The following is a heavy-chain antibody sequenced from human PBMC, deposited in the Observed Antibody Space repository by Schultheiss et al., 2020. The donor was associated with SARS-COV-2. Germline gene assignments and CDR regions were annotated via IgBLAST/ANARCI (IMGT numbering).Heavy chain of an antibody. Sequence: WIRQPPGKGLEWIGSIYHSGSTHYNTSLKSRVTISVDTSKNQFSLKLSSVTAADTAVYFCVLWFRELFVLHIDYWGQGILVTVSS. D-gene: IGHD3-10*01. J-gene: IGHJ4*02. V-gene: IGHV4-39*01. CDR3: VLWFRELFVLHIDY. CDR2: IYHSGST.